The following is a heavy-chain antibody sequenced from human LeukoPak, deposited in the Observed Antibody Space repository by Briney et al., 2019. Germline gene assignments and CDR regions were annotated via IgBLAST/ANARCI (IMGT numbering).Heavy chain of an antibody. Sequence: ASVKVSCKASGYTFTGYYMHWVRQAPGQGLEWMGWINPNSGGTNYAQKFQGWVTITRDTSISTAYMELSRLRSDDTAVYYCARGIGDTYYYDSSPCMDYWGQGTLVTVSS. V-gene: IGHV1-2*04. D-gene: IGHD3-22*01. CDR1: GYTFTGYY. CDR3: ARGIGDTYYYDSSPCMDY. J-gene: IGHJ4*02. CDR2: INPNSGGT.